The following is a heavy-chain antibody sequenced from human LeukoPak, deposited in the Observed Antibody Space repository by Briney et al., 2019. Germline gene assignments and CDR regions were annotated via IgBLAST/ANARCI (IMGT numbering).Heavy chain of an antibody. V-gene: IGHV4-39*01. J-gene: IGHJ4*02. Sequence: SETLSLTCTVSGGSISSTTYYWGWIRQPPGKGLEWIGSIYYSGRTYYNPSLKSRVLISVDTSKNQFSLKLSSVTAADTAVYFCARHPIVAVTAIVDSWGQGTLVTVSS. CDR1: GGSISSTTYY. CDR2: IYYSGRT. D-gene: IGHD2-21*02. CDR3: ARHPIVAVTAIVDS.